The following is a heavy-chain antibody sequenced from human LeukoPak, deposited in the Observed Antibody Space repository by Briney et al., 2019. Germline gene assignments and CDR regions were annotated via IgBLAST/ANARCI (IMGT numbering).Heavy chain of an antibody. CDR1: GGSISSSIYY. D-gene: IGHD3-22*01. Sequence: SETLSLTCTVSGGSISSSIYYWGWIRQPPGKGLEWIGSIYYSGSTYYNPSLKSRVTISVDTSKNQFSLKLSSVTAADTAVYYCARDTYYYYDSSGYYLNDAFDIWGQGTMVTVSS. CDR3: ARDTYYYYDSSGYYLNDAFDI. CDR2: IYYSGST. V-gene: IGHV4-39*07. J-gene: IGHJ3*02.